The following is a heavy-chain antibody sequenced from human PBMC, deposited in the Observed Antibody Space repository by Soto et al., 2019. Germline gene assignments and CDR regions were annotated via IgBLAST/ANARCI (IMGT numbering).Heavy chain of an antibody. J-gene: IGHJ4*02. CDR3: AKDGYTTSPYYFDS. Sequence: GGSLRLSCAASGFTFSGYAMSWVRQAPGKGREWVSGISGSGGGIYYSDSVKGRFTISRDNSKDTLYLQMNSLRAEDTAVYFCAKDGYTTSPYYFDSWGQGTLVTVSS. V-gene: IGHV3-23*01. D-gene: IGHD2-2*02. CDR2: ISGSGGGI. CDR1: GFTFSGYA.